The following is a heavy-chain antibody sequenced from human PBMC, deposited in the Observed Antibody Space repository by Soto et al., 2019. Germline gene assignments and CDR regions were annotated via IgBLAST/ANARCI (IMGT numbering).Heavy chain of an antibody. CDR2: IYYSGST. CDR1: GGSISSSSYY. V-gene: IGHV4-39*01. D-gene: IGHD2-15*01. Sequence: SETLSLTCTVSGGSISSSSYYWGWIRQPPGKGLEWIGSIYYSGSTYYNPSLKSRVTISVDTSKNQFSLKLSSVTAADTAVYYCASLVCFRGGRCYQGDDYWGQGTLVTVS. J-gene: IGHJ4*02. CDR3: ASLVCFRGGRCYQGDDY.